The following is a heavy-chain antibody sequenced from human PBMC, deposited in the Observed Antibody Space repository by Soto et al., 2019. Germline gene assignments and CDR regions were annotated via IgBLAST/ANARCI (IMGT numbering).Heavy chain of an antibody. J-gene: IGHJ4*02. CDR3: GKAGGSELRYFDWPEVGV. CDR2: VTYDSSEK. CDR1: GFTFSSYA. D-gene: IGHD3-9*01. Sequence: GGSLRLSCAASGFTFSSYAMSWVRQAPGKGLEWVAVVTYDSSEKYYADSVKGRFTISRDNSKNTVYLQMDSLQHNDSALYYCGKAGGSELRYFDWPEVGVWGQGTLVTVSS. V-gene: IGHV3-30*18.